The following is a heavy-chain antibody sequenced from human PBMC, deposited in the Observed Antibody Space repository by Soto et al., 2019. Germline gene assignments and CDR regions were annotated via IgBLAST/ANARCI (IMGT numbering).Heavy chain of an antibody. Sequence: QVQLVESGGGEVQPGTSLRLSCIASGFIFSNNGMHWVRQAPGKGLEWVALVSHDGRKTFYADSVKGRLTIYRDNSKNTVYLHMNNLRLEDTAVYRCARDLRQGASGATVYGMDVWGQGTTVTVSS. CDR1: GFIFSNNG. J-gene: IGHJ6*02. CDR3: ARDLRQGASGATVYGMDV. CDR2: VSHDGRKT. D-gene: IGHD7-27*01. V-gene: IGHV3-30*03.